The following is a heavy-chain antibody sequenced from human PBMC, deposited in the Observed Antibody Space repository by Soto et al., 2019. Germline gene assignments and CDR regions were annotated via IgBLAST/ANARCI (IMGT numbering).Heavy chain of an antibody. CDR1: GSTFTSYG. D-gene: IGHD5-12*01. Sequence: QVQLVQSGAELKSPGASVKFPGKASGSTFTSYGITWLRQPPGQGLEGMGWISAYNGNTNYAQKLQGRVTMTTDTSTSTAYMELRSLRSDDTAVYYCARDNGYESDYWGQGTLVTVSS. CDR2: ISAYNGNT. V-gene: IGHV1-18*01. CDR3: ARDNGYESDY. J-gene: IGHJ4*02.